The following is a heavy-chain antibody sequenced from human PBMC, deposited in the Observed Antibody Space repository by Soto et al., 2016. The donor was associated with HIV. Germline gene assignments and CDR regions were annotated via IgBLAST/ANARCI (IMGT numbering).Heavy chain of an antibody. D-gene: IGHD5-12*01. CDR2: ISYDGSNK. J-gene: IGHJ4*02. V-gene: IGHV3-30*04. Sequence: VQLVESGGGVVQPGRSLKLSCVASGFTFSSYAIHWVRQAPGEGLEWVAVISYDGSNKYFADFVKGRFTISRDNSKNTLYLQMNSLRVEDTAVYYCARPYSGYDFPNFWGQGTLVHRLL. CDR1: GFTFSSYA. CDR3: ARPYSGYDFPNF.